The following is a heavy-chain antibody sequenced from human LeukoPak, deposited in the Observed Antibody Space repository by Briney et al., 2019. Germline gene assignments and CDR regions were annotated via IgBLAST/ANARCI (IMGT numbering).Heavy chain of an antibody. V-gene: IGHV3-11*01. CDR2: ISSGGSTI. CDR3: ARRAAAGRCFDH. Sequence: GGSLRLSCAVSGFTFSDYYMSWIRQAPGKGLEWVSYISSGGSTISHADSVKGRFTISRDNTENSLYLQMNSLRAEDTAVYYCARRAAAGRCFDHWGQGTLVTVSS. CDR1: GFTFSDYY. D-gene: IGHD6-13*01. J-gene: IGHJ4*02.